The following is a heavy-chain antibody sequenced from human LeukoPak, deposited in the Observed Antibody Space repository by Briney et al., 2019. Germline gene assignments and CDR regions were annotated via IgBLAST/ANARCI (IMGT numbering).Heavy chain of an antibody. Sequence: SETLSLTCTVSGYSISSGYYWGWIRPPPGKGLEWIGSIYHSGSTNYNPSLKSRVTISVDTSKNQFSLRLSSVTAADTAVYYCARERGYYDSSAYYADYWGQGTLVTVSS. D-gene: IGHD3-22*01. CDR2: IYHSGST. V-gene: IGHV4-38-2*02. J-gene: IGHJ4*02. CDR1: GYSISSGYY. CDR3: ARERGYYDSSAYYADY.